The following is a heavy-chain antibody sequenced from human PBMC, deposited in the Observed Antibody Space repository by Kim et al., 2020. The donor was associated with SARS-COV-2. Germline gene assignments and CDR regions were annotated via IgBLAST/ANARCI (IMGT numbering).Heavy chain of an antibody. V-gene: IGHV4-59*01. D-gene: IGHD6-13*01. J-gene: IGHJ6*02. CDR3: ARGNRIAAAGYYYYGMDV. CDR2: IYYSGST. Sequence: SETLSLTCTVSGGSISSYYWSWIRQPPGKGLEWIGYIYYSGSTNYNPSLKSRVTISVDTSKNQFSLKLSSVTAADTAVYYCARGNRIAAAGYYYYGMDVWGQGTTVTVSS. CDR1: GGSISSYY.